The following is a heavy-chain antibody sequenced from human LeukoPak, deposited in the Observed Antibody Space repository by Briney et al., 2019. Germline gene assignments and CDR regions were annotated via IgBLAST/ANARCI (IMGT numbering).Heavy chain of an antibody. Sequence: SETLSLTCTVSGGSISSSSYYWGWIRQPPGKGLEWIGSIYYSGSTYYNPSLKSRVTISVDTSKNQFSLKLSSVTAADTAVYYCARVHYYGSGSYYIGYYYYMDVWGKGTTVTVSS. CDR2: IYYSGST. V-gene: IGHV4-39*07. D-gene: IGHD3-10*01. J-gene: IGHJ6*03. CDR1: GGSISSSSYY. CDR3: ARVHYYGSGSYYIGYYYYMDV.